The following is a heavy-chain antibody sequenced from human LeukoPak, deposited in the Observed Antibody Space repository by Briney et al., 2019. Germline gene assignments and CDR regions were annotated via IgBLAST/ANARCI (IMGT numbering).Heavy chain of an antibody. J-gene: IGHJ4*02. Sequence: GGSLRLSCAASGFTFSSYSMNWVRQAPGKGLKWVSSISSSSSYIYYADSVKGRFAISRDNAKNSLYLQMNSLRAEDTAVYYCASDLYGGNPRGFDYWGQGTLVTVSP. CDR2: ISSSSSYI. V-gene: IGHV3-21*01. CDR3: ASDLYGGNPRGFDY. CDR1: GFTFSSYS. D-gene: IGHD4-23*01.